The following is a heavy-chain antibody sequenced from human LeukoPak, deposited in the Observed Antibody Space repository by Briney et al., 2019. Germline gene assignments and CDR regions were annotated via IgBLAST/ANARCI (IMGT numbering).Heavy chain of an antibody. Sequence: AVKVSCKASGGTFSSYSFSWVRHAPGQGLEWMGRIIPILGIANYAQKFQGRVTITADKSTSTAYMELSSLRSEDPAVYYCARDVKTQRYYYDSSRYYFDYWGQGTLVTVSS. D-gene: IGHD3-22*01. CDR3: ARDVKTQRYYYDSSRYYFDY. CDR2: IIPILGIA. J-gene: IGHJ4*02. CDR1: GGTFSSYS. V-gene: IGHV1-69*04.